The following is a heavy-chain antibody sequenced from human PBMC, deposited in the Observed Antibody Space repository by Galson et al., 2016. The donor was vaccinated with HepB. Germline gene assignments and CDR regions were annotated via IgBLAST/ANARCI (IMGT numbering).Heavy chain of an antibody. CDR3: ARFSRGYLQAFDT. CDR2: ISYDGSDK. J-gene: IGHJ3*02. D-gene: IGHD3-22*01. Sequence: SLRLSCAASGFTFSSYWMSWVRQAPGKGLEWVADISYDGSDKNYGDSVKGRFTISRDNSKNTVYLQMSSLRDEDTAAYYCARFSRGYLQAFDTWGQGTMVIISS. V-gene: IGHV3-30-3*01. CDR1: GFTFSSYW.